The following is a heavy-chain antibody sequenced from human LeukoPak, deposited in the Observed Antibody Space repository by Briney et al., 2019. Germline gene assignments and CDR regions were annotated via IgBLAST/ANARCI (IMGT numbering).Heavy chain of an antibody. CDR3: AREWGSHSGYDGFDY. CDR1: GYTFTGYY. V-gene: IGHV1-2*02. J-gene: IGHJ4*02. Sequence: VASVKVSCKASGYTFTGYYMHWVRQAPGQGLEWMGWINPNSGGTNYAQKFQGRVTMTRDTSISTAYMELSRLRSDDTAVYYCAREWGSHSGYDGFDYWGQGTLVTVSS. CDR2: INPNSGGT. D-gene: IGHD5-12*01.